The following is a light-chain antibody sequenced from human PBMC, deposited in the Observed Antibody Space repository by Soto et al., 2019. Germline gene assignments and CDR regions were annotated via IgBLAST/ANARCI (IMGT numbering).Light chain of an antibody. J-gene: IGKJ5*01. CDR3: QQYYNWPPIT. V-gene: IGKV3-15*01. CDR2: GAS. CDR1: QSVSSN. Sequence: RVMTQYPSTLSVSPGERSTLSCIASQSVSSNLAWYQQKPGQAPRLLIYGASTKATGIPARFSGSGSGTEFTLTISSLQSEDFAVYYCQQYYNWPPITFGQRTRLEIK.